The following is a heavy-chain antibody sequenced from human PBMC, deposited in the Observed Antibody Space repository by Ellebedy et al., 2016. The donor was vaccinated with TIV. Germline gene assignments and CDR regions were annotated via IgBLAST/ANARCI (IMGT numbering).Heavy chain of an antibody. V-gene: IGHV4-39*01. Sequence: MPSETLSLTCTVSGGSISSSAYYWAWIRQPPGKGLEWIGYISYSGSAYYNPSLKSRVTIFVDTSKNQFSLKLNSVTAADTAVYYCARHVGYSSLFDSWGQGTLVTVSS. J-gene: IGHJ4*02. CDR3: ARHVGYSSLFDS. CDR2: ISYSGSA. D-gene: IGHD2-15*01. CDR1: GGSISSSAYY.